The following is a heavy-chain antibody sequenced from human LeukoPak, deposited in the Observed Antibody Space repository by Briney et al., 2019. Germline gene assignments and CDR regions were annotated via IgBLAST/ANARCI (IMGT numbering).Heavy chain of an antibody. V-gene: IGHV3-64*01. CDR2: ISSNGGST. J-gene: IGHJ4*02. CDR3: ASGTSYGDY. D-gene: IGHD4-17*01. CDR1: GFTFSSYA. Sequence: PGGSLRLSCAASGFTFSSYAMHWVRQAPGKGLEYVSAISSNGGSTYYANSVKGRFTISRDNSKNTLYLQMGSLRAEDMAVYYCASGTSYGDYWGQGTLVTVSS.